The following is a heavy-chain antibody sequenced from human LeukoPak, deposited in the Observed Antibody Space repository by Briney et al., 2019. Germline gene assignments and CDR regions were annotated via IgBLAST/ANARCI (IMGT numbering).Heavy chain of an antibody. CDR1: GGSIISSDYH. J-gene: IGHJ4*02. CDR3: ARGRGHDY. V-gene: IGHV4-39*01. Sequence: PSETLSLTCTVSGGSIISSDYHWGWVRQPPGKGLEWIGTISYSGNTDYNPSLRSRVTISVDTSNNQFSLRLGSVTAADTAVYHCARGRGHDYWGQGTLVTVSS. CDR2: ISYSGNT.